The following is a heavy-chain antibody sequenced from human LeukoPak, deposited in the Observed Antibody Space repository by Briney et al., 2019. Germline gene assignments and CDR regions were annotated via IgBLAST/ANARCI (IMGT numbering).Heavy chain of an antibody. D-gene: IGHD2-2*01. CDR2: IYYSGST. V-gene: IGHV4-31*03. CDR3: AREGYRSSTSCTNWFDP. Sequence: TSETLSLTCTVSGGSISSGGYYWSWIRQHPGKGLEWIGYIYYSGSTYYNPSLKSRVTISVDTSKNQFSLKLSSVTAADTAVYYCAREGYRSSTSCTNWFDPWGQGTLVTVSS. J-gene: IGHJ5*02. CDR1: GGSISSGGYY.